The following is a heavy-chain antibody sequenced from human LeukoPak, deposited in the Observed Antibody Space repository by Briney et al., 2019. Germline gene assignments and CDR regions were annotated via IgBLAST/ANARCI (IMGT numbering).Heavy chain of an antibody. CDR1: GYTFTSYG. J-gene: IGHJ6*02. Sequence: ASVKVSCTASGYTFTSYGISWVRQAPGQELKWMGWISAYNGNTNYAQKPQGRVTMTTDTSTSTAYMELRSLRSDDTAVYYCARDQNYYYYGMDVWGQGTTVTVSS. CDR3: ARDQNYYYYGMDV. CDR2: ISAYNGNT. V-gene: IGHV1-18*01.